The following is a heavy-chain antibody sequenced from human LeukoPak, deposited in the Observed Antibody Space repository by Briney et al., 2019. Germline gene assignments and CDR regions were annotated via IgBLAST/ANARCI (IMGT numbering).Heavy chain of an antibody. V-gene: IGHV3-30*18. CDR3: AKESGCSSTSCYRYFDY. D-gene: IGHD2-2*01. Sequence: GRTLRLSCAASGFTFSRYGMQGVRQAPGKGLEWVADIPYDGSNKYYADSVKGRFTISRDNYKNTLYLQMNSLRAEDTAVYYCAKESGCSSTSCYRYFDYWGQGTLVTVSS. CDR2: IPYDGSNK. CDR1: GFTFSRYG. J-gene: IGHJ4*02.